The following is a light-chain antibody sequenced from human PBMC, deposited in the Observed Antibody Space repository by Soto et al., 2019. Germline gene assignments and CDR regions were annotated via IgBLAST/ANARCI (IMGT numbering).Light chain of an antibody. CDR2: GSS. CDR3: QQYGSSPPYS. Sequence: EIALTQSPGTLSLSPGERATLSCRASQSVSSSYLAWYQQKPGQAPRLLIYGSSSRATGIPDRFSASGSGADFTLTISRLEPEDFAGYYCQQYGSSPPYSFGRGTKLEIK. CDR1: QSVSSSY. J-gene: IGKJ2*03. V-gene: IGKV3-20*01.